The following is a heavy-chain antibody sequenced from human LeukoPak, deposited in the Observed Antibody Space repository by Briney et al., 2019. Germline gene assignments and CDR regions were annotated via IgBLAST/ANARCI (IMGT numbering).Heavy chain of an antibody. CDR2: INPSGGST. D-gene: IGHD1-26*01. J-gene: IGHJ4*02. CDR1: GYTFTSYY. V-gene: IGHV1-46*01. Sequence: ASVKVSCKASGYTFTSYYMHWVRQAPGQGLGWMGIINPSGGSTSYAQKFQGRVTMTRDTSTSTVYMELSSLRSDDTAMYYCARVGGNYEGLIDYWGQGTLVTVSS. CDR3: ARVGGNYEGLIDY.